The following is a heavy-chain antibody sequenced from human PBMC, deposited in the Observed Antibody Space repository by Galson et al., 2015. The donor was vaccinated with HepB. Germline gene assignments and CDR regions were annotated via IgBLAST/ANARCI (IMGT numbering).Heavy chain of an antibody. CDR3: ARAGRTDHDFWTGSNGFDP. CDR1: GYTLTNHY. CDR2: INPTSVST. J-gene: IGHJ5*02. Sequence: SVKVSCKASGYTLTNHYLHWVRQAPGQGLEWMGIINPTSVSTTYAEKFQGRITMTRDTSTSTMYMELSSLRSEDTAVYYCARAGRTDHDFWTGSNGFDPWGQGTLVTVSS. D-gene: IGHD3/OR15-3a*01. V-gene: IGHV1-46*03.